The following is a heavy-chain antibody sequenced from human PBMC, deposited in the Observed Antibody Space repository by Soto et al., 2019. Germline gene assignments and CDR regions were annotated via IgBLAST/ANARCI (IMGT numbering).Heavy chain of an antibody. Sequence: SESLSLTCTVSGDSISSDTHYWNWIRQHPGKGLEWIGYISSSGNSYYSPSLKSRVFMSVDTSKNLFSLKLSSVTAADTAIYYCVGRLTSIYIFFDSWGQGNQVTVSS. CDR1: GDSISSDTHY. CDR2: ISSSGNS. D-gene: IGHD2-8*01. J-gene: IGHJ4*02. CDR3: VGRLTSIYIFFDS. V-gene: IGHV4-31*02.